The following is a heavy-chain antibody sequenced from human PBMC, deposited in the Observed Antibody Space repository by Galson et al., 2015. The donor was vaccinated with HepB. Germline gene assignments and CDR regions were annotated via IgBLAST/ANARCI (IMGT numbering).Heavy chain of an antibody. D-gene: IGHD2-15*01. Sequence: SVKVSCKASGGTFSSYAISWVRQAPGQGLEWMGGIIPIFGTANYAQKFQGRVTITADESTSTAYMELSSLRSEDTAVYYCARDTRSLGYCSGGSCYSGFDYWGQGTLVTVSS. J-gene: IGHJ4*02. V-gene: IGHV1-69*13. CDR2: IIPIFGTA. CDR1: GGTFSSYA. CDR3: ARDTRSLGYCSGGSCYSGFDY.